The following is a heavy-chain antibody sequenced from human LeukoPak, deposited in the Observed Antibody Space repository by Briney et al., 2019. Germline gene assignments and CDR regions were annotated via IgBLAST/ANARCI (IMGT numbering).Heavy chain of an antibody. CDR2: IKQDGSAK. D-gene: IGHD3-22*01. J-gene: IGHJ6*02. Sequence: GGSLRLSCAASGFTFSTYWMNWVRQAPGKGLEWVANIKQDGSAKNYVGSVKGRFTISRDNSKNTLYLQMNSLRAEDTAVYYCARERWLLPHLGDYYYYYGMNVWGQGTTVTVSS. V-gene: IGHV3-7*01. CDR3: ARERWLLPHLGDYYYYYGMNV. CDR1: GFTFSTYW.